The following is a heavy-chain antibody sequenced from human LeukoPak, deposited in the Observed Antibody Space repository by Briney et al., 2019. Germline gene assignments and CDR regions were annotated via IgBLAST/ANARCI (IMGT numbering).Heavy chain of an antibody. V-gene: IGHV4-4*02. CDR3: ARGLALVYPRQYDFWSGTRHRYYFDY. D-gene: IGHD3-3*01. CDR1: GGSISSSNW. CDR2: IYHSGST. J-gene: IGHJ4*02. Sequence: SGTLSLTCAVSGGSISSSNWWSWVRQPPGKGLEWIGEIYHSGSTNYNPSLKSRVTISVDTSKNQFSLKLSSVTAADTAVYYCARGLALVYPRQYDFWSGTRHRYYFDYWGQGTLVTVSS.